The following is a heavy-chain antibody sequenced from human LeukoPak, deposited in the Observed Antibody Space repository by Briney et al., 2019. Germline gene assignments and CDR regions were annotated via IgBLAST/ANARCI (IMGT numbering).Heavy chain of an antibody. J-gene: IGHJ4*02. V-gene: IGHV3-33*01. CDR3: ARSLSVAAPNDY. D-gene: IGHD2-15*01. CDR1: GFTFSNYG. CDR2: IWYDGSNK. Sequence: GGSLRLSCAASGFTFSNYGMHWVRQAPGKGLEWVAVIWYDGSNKYYADSVKGRFTISRDNSKNTLYLQVNSLRAEDTAVYFCARSLSVAAPNDYWGQGTLVTVSS.